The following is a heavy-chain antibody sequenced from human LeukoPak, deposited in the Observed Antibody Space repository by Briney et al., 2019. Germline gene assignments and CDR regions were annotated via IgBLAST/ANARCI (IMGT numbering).Heavy chain of an antibody. D-gene: IGHD2-15*01. V-gene: IGHV3-71*01. CDR1: GFTFSDYY. J-gene: IGHJ4*02. Sequence: GGSLRLSCAASGFTFSDYYMSWIRQAPGKGLEWVGFIRSKAYGGTTEYTASVKGRFTISRDDSKSIAYLQMNSLKTEDTVVYYCTYCSGGSCYSSFDYWGQGTLVTVSS. CDR3: TYCSGGSCYSSFDY. CDR2: IRSKAYGGTT.